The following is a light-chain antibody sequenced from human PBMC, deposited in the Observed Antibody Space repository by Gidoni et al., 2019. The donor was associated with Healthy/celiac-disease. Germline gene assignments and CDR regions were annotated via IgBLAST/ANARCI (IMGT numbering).Light chain of an antibody. CDR3: QQYGSSLYT. CDR1: QSVSSSH. Sequence: EIVLTQSPGTLSLSPGERATLPCRASQSVSSSHLAWYQQKPGQAPRLLIYGASSRATGIPDRFSGSGSGTDFTLTISRLEPEDVAVYYCQQYGSSLYTFXQXTKLXIK. CDR2: GAS. V-gene: IGKV3-20*01. J-gene: IGKJ2*01.